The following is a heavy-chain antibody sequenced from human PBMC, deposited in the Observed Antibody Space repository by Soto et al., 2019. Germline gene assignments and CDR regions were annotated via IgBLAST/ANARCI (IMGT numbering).Heavy chain of an antibody. CDR3: ARGFADSSGWYY. D-gene: IGHD6-19*01. CDR1: GGSISSYF. CDR2: IYYSGNT. J-gene: IGHJ4*02. V-gene: IGHV4-59*01. Sequence: PSETLSVTCTVSGGSISSYFWSWIRQPPGKGLEWIGYIYYSGNTNYSPSLKSRVTISVDTSKNQFSLKLSSVTAADTAVYYCARGFADSSGWYYWGQGTLVTVSS.